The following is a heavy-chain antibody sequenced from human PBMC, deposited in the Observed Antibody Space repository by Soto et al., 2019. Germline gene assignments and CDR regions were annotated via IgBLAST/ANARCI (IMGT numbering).Heavy chain of an antibody. CDR2: IFYSGYT. J-gene: IGHJ4*02. Sequence: QVQLQESGPGLVKPSQTLSLNCSVSGGSISSGSFYCSWIRQHPGKGLEWIGYIFYSGYTSYNPSLKSRVTMSVDTSKNQCSLKLNSVTAADTAVYYWTAHAEGTAYWGQGTLVTVTS. CDR1: GGSISSGSFY. V-gene: IGHV4-31*06. CDR3: TAHAEGTAY. D-gene: IGHD1-1*01.